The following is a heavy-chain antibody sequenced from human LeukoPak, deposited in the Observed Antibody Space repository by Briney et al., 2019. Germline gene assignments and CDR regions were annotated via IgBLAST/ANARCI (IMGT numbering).Heavy chain of an antibody. D-gene: IGHD3-10*01. J-gene: IGHJ4*02. CDR2: INYSGYT. V-gene: IGHV4-39*01. CDR1: GGSISSSSYY. CDR3: ARYVVYGSGKYYFDY. Sequence: SETLSPTCTVSGGSISSSSYYWSWIRQPPGKGLEWIGSINYSGYTYYNPSLKSRVTVSVDTSKNQFSLKLSSVTAADTAVYNCARYVVYGSGKYYFDYWGQGTLVTVSS.